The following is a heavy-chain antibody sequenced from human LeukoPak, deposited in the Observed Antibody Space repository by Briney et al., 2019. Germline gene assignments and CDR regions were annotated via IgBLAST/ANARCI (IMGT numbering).Heavy chain of an antibody. V-gene: IGHV3-21*01. J-gene: IGHJ4*02. Sequence: GGSLRLSCAASGFTFSSYSMTWVRQAPGKGLEWVSSMSSGSRYIYYADSVRGRFTISRDNAKNSLYLLLNSLRAEDTAVYYCARDRPTGASRLFVVQWGQGTLVTVSS. CDR3: ARDRPTGASRLFVVQ. D-gene: IGHD3-3*01. CDR2: MSSGSRYI. CDR1: GFTFSSYS.